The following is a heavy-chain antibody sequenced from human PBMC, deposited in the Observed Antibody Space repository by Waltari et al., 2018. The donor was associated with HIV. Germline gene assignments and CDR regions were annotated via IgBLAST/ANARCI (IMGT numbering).Heavy chain of an antibody. CDR1: GFILSSYW. V-gene: IGHV3-7*01. CDR2: IKPDGSET. CDR3: ARDTGSQYYYYGMDV. Sequence: EVLLVESGGGLVQPGGSLRLSFGTSGFILSSYWMSWVRQAPGQGLEWLANIKPDGSETYYVDSVKGRFTISRDNAKNSVYLQMDSLRVEDTALYFCARDTGSQYYYYGMDVWGQGTMVSVS. D-gene: IGHD3-10*01. J-gene: IGHJ6*02.